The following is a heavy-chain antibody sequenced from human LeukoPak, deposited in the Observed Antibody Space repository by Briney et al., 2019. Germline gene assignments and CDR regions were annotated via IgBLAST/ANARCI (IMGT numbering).Heavy chain of an antibody. J-gene: IGHJ4*02. CDR2: ISAYNGNT. Sequence: ASVKVCCKASGYTFTSYGISWVRQAPGQGLKWMGWISAYNGNTNYAQKLQGRVTMTTDTSTSAAYMELRSLRSDDTAVYYCARVSSGYDYRAFDYWGQGTLVTVSS. CDR3: ARVSSGYDYRAFDY. D-gene: IGHD5-12*01. V-gene: IGHV1-18*01. CDR1: GYTFTSYG.